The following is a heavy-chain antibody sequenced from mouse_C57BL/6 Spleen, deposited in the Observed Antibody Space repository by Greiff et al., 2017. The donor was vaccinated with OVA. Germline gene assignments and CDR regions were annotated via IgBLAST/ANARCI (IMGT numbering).Heavy chain of an antibody. D-gene: IGHD1-1*01. CDR2: IDPENGDT. V-gene: IGHV14-4*01. J-gene: IGHJ1*03. CDR1: GFNIKDDY. Sequence: VQLQQSGAELVRPGASVKLSCTASGFNIKDDYMHWVKQRPEQGLEWIGWIDPENGDTEYASKFQGKATITADTSSNTAYLQLSSLTSEDTAVYYCTTYGSSYFDVWGTGTTVTVSS. CDR3: TTYGSSYFDV.